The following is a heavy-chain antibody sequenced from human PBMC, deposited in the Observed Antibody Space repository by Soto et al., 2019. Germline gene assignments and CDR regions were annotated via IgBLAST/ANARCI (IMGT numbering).Heavy chain of an antibody. Sequence: QVQLVQSGAEVKKPGSSVKVSCKASGGTFSSYAISWVRQAPGQGLEWMGGIIPIFGTANYAXXXXXXVXXXXXXXXXXXXXXXXXXXXXXXXXXYXAARSXXNWXRDNWXDPWGQGTLVTVSS. CDR2: IIPIFGTA. D-gene: IGHD1-20*01. CDR3: AARSXXNWXRDNWXDP. V-gene: IGHV1-69*01. CDR1: GGTFSSYA. J-gene: IGHJ5*02.